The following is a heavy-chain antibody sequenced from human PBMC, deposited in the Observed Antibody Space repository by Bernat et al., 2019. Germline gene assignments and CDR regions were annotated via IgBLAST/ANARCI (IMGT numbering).Heavy chain of an antibody. D-gene: IGHD3-16*01. Sequence: EVQLAESGGGLVQPGGSLKLSCAASGFTFSDSTMQWVRQASGKGLEWVGRVRTKANSYTTSYAASVKGRFTISRDDSRNMAYLQMNSLKIEDTAVYYCTRGGGLAEQTFDDWGQGTMVTVSS. CDR3: TRGGGLAEQTFDD. CDR2: VRTKANSYTT. J-gene: IGHJ4*02. V-gene: IGHV3-73*01. CDR1: GFTFSDST.